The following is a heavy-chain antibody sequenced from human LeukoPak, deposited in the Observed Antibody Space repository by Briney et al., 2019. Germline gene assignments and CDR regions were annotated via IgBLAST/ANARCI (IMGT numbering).Heavy chain of an antibody. D-gene: IGHD2-15*01. CDR2: IYPGDSDT. CDR3: ARVLCITILDCSGGVDY. CDR1: GYSFTSYW. J-gene: IGHJ4*02. Sequence: GESLKISCKGSGYSFTSYWIGWVRQMPGKGLEWMGIIYPGDSDTRYSPSFQGQVTISADKSINTAYLQWSSLRSEDTAVYYCARVLCITILDCSGGVDYWGQGTLVTVSS. V-gene: IGHV5-51*01.